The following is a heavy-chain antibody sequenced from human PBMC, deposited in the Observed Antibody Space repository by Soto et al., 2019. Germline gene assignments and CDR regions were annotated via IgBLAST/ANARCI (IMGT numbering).Heavy chain of an antibody. V-gene: IGHV4-59*01. D-gene: IGHD2-2*01. CDR2: IYYRGST. CDR3: ARAYSTSWTYYFDY. CDR1: GGSLNGFY. J-gene: IGHJ4*02. Sequence: PSETLSLTCTVSGGSLNGFYWSWIRQPPGKGLEWVGHIYYRGSTTYNPSLKNRVTISADSSKNNFSLKLTSVTAADTAVYFCARAYSTSWTYYFDYWGQGALVTVSS.